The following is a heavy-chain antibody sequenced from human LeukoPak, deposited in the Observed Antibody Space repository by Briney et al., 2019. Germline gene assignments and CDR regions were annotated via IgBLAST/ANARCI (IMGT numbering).Heavy chain of an antibody. Sequence: GGSLRLSCAASGFTFRNYAMHWVRQAPGKGLEWVAFISYDGNGKYYADSVKGRFTISRDNSKNTLYLQMNSLRAEDTAVYYCAKDEPGSYSPSDYWGQGTLVTVSS. D-gene: IGHD3-10*01. CDR2: ISYDGNGK. J-gene: IGHJ4*02. CDR1: GFTFRNYA. V-gene: IGHV3-30*18. CDR3: AKDEPGSYSPSDY.